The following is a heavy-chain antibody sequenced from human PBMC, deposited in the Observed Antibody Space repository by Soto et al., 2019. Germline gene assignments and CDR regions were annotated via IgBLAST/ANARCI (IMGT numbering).Heavy chain of an antibody. Sequence: QVQLVQSGAEVKKPGSSVKVSCKASGGTFSSYAISWVRQAPGQGLEWMGGIIPIFGTANYAQKFQGRGTITADEYTSTAYMELSSLRSEDTAVYYCARDKVGYYDSSGYYRVSVPPDYYYGMDVWGQGTTVTVSS. CDR1: GGTFSSYA. CDR3: ARDKVGYYDSSGYYRVSVPPDYYYGMDV. CDR2: IIPIFGTA. D-gene: IGHD3-22*01. J-gene: IGHJ6*02. V-gene: IGHV1-69*01.